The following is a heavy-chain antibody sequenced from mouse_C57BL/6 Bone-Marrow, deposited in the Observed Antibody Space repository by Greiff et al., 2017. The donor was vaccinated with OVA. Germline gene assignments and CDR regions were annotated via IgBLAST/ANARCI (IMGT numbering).Heavy chain of an antibody. J-gene: IGHJ3*01. D-gene: IGHD1-1*01. V-gene: IGHV2-2*01. CDR2: IWSGGST. CDR1: GFSLTSYG. CDR3: ARKDYGSSSGFAY. Sequence: VQVVESGPGLVQPSQSLSITCTVSGFSLTSYGVHWVRQSPGKGLEWLGVIWSGGSTDYNAAFISRLSISKDNSKSQVFFKMNSLQADDTAIYYCARKDYGSSSGFAYWGQGTLVTVSA.